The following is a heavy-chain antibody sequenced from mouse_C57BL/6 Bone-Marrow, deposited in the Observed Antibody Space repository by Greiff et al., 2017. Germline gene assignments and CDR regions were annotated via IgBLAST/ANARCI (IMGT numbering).Heavy chain of an antibody. J-gene: IGHJ4*01. CDR3: AEQGGSPYAMDY. Sequence: VQLQEPGPGLVAPSQSLSITCTVSGFSLTSSGVSWVRQPPGKGLEWLGVIWGDGSTTYSSALISSMSTRKDNSKGQVFLKLNSRQTDDTATDYCAEQGGSPYAMDYWGQGTSVTVSS. CDR2: IWGDGST. CDR1: GFSLTSSG. V-gene: IGHV2-3*01.